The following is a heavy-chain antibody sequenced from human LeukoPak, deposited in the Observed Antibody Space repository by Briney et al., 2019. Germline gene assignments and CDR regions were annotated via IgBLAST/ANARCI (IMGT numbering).Heavy chain of an antibody. CDR3: ARRPYSGSPNWFDP. CDR2: INLGDSDT. V-gene: IGHV5-51*01. CDR1: GHRFTNHW. J-gene: IGHJ5*02. Sequence: GESLKIFCEVSGHRFTNHWIGWVRQMPGKGLEWMGIINLGDSDTKYSPSFQGQVTISLDKSISTAYLQWRSLKASDTAMYYCARRPYSGSPNWFDPWGQGTLVTVSS. D-gene: IGHD1-26*01.